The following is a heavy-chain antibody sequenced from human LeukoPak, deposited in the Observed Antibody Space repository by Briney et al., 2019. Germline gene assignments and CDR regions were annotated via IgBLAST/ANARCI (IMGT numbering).Heavy chain of an antibody. D-gene: IGHD1/OR15-1a*01. CDR3: LVTTRSRGFDY. CDR2: IRQDGIVQ. Sequence: GGSLTLSCPLYGLTFSSYWMSWVRQAAGNVLEWVANIRQDGIVQNYVDSVRRRFTNPRDTPKRSVYLQMSSLRAEDTAVYYCLVTTRSRGFDYWGQGTLVTVSS. J-gene: IGHJ4*02. CDR1: GLTFSSYW. V-gene: IGHV3-7*01.